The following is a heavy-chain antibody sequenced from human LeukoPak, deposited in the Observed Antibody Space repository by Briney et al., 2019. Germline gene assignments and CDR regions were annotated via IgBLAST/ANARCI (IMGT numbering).Heavy chain of an antibody. CDR3: AKDSYYYDSSGYDVGFDY. V-gene: IGHV3-23*01. J-gene: IGHJ4*02. D-gene: IGHD3-22*01. CDR2: ISGSGGST. CDR1: GFTFSSYS. Sequence: GGSLRLSCAASGFTFSSYSMNWVRQAPGKGLEWVSAISGSGGSTYYADSVKGRFTISRDNSKNTLYLQMNSLRAEDTAVYYCAKDSYYYDSSGYDVGFDYWGQGTLVTVSS.